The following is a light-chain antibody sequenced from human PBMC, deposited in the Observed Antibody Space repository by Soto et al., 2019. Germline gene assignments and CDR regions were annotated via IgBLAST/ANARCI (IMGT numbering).Light chain of an antibody. J-gene: IGKJ5*01. CDR3: QQYGRSPII. CDR1: QRVSSNY. Sequence: EIVMTQSPATVAFSPGDRATLSCKASQRVSSNYFAWYQQKPGQAPRLLIYGASIRATGLPDRFSGSGSGTDFTFTISRLEPEDFTAYYCQQYGRSPIIFGQGTRLEIK. V-gene: IGKV3-20*01. CDR2: GAS.